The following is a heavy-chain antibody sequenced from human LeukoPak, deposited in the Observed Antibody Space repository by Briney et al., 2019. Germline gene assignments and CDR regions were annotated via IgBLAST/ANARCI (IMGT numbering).Heavy chain of an antibody. Sequence: PSETLSLTCTVSGGSISSYYWSWIRQSPGKGLEWIGYIYYSGSTNYNPSLKSRVTISVDTSKNQFSLKLSSLTAADTAVYYCARAPRDSSGWYYYFYYMDVWGKGTTVTVSS. CDR1: GGSISSYY. V-gene: IGHV4-59*01. J-gene: IGHJ6*03. D-gene: IGHD6-19*01. CDR3: ARAPRDSSGWYYYFYYMDV. CDR2: IYYSGST.